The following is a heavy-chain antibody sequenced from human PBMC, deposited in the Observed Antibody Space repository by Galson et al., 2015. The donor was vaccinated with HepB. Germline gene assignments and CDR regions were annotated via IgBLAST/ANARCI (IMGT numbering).Heavy chain of an antibody. CDR3: ARAGDNFGELSAFDI. CDR1: GFTFSTYG. D-gene: IGHD3-16*01. V-gene: IGHV3-33*01. Sequence: SLRLSCAAPGFTFSTYGMHWVRQAPGKGLEWVAVIWFDGNNKYYADSVKGRFTISRDNSKNTLYLQMNSLRAEDTAVYYCARAGDNFGELSAFDIWGQGTMVTVSS. CDR2: IWFDGNNK. J-gene: IGHJ3*02.